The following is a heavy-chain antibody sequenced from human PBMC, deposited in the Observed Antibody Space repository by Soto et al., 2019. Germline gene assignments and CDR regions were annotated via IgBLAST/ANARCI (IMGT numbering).Heavy chain of an antibody. Sequence: QVQLVQSGAEVKKPGSSVKVSCKASGGTFSSYAISWVRQAPGQGLEWMGGIIPIFGTANYAQKFQGRVTITADESTSTAYMELSSLRSEDTAVYYCARVDVGYCSGGSCYSGAVDYWGQGTLVTVSS. CDR2: IIPIFGTA. CDR1: GGTFSSYA. J-gene: IGHJ4*02. D-gene: IGHD2-15*01. CDR3: ARVDVGYCSGGSCYSGAVDY. V-gene: IGHV1-69*01.